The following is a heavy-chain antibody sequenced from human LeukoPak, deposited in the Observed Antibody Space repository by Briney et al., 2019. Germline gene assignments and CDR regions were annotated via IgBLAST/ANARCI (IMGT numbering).Heavy chain of an antibody. V-gene: IGHV4-4*02. D-gene: IGHD2-21*01. CDR1: GGSISSSNW. CDR3: ARHIVVVSHRVYYYGMDV. J-gene: IGHJ6*02. Sequence: SETLSLTCAVSGGSISSSNWWSWVRQPPGKGLEWIGEIYHSGSTNYNPSLKSRVTISVDKSKNQFSLKLSSVTAADTAVYYCARHIVVVSHRVYYYGMDVWGQGTTVTVSS. CDR2: IYHSGST.